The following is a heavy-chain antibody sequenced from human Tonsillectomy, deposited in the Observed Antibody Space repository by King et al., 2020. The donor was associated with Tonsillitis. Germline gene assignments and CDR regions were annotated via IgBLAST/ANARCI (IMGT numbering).Heavy chain of an antibody. CDR3: ASWDY. CDR1: GFTFSSYS. J-gene: IGHJ4*02. V-gene: IGHV3-48*01. Sequence: VQLVESGGSLVQPGGSLRLSCAASGFTFSSYSMNWVRQAPGKGLEWVSYISSSSITIYYADSVKGRFTISRDNAKNSLYLQMNSLRAEDTAVYYCASWDYWGQGTLVTVSS. CDR2: ISSSSITI.